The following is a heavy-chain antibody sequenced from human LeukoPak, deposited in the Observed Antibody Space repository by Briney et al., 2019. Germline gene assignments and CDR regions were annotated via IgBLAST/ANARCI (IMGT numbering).Heavy chain of an antibody. V-gene: IGHV4-39*01. Sequence: SETLSLTCTVSGGSINSSDHYWAWIRQPPGKGLEWIGSKYYSGDTYYSPSLKSRVTISVDTSRNKFALKLNSVTAADTAVYYCARPSRFDAFDIWGQGTMVTVSS. J-gene: IGHJ3*02. D-gene: IGHD3-3*01. CDR2: KYYSGDT. CDR3: ARPSRFDAFDI. CDR1: GGSINSSDHY.